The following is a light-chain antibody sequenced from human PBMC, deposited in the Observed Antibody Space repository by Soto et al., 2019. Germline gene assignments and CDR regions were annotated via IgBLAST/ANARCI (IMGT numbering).Light chain of an antibody. J-gene: IGKJ2*01. CDR3: QQYGSSPMYA. Sequence: EIVLTESPGTLSLSPGERASLSCRASQSVSSSYLAWYQQKPGQAPRLLMFGASGRATGIPDRFSGSGSGTDFTLTISRLEPEDFAVYYCQQYGSSPMYAFGQGTKVDI. CDR1: QSVSSSY. V-gene: IGKV3-20*01. CDR2: GAS.